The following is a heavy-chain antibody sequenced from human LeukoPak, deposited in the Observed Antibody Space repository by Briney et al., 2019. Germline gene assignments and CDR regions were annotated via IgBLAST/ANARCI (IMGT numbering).Heavy chain of an antibody. CDR1: GYTFTGYY. Sequence: ASVKVSCKASGYTFTGYYMYWVRQAPGQGLEWMGWINPNSGGTNYAQNFQGRVTMTSDTSISTAYMELSRLRSDDTAVYYCARAYSSTSETQFDYWGQGTLVTVSS. CDR2: INPNSGGT. CDR3: ARAYSSTSETQFDY. V-gene: IGHV1-2*02. J-gene: IGHJ4*02. D-gene: IGHD6-13*01.